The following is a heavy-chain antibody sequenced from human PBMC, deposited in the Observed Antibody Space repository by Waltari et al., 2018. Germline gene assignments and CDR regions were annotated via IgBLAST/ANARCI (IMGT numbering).Heavy chain of an antibody. D-gene: IGHD3-10*01. CDR2: SSGNSGRI. CDR1: GFIFDVYA. J-gene: IGHJ3*02. CDR3: VKDMASGSYEAPDAFDI. Sequence: EVQLVESGGGLAQPGRSLRLSCAASGFIFDVYAMHGVRQTPRKGLEWVSSSSGNSGRIGYVDSVRGRFIVSRDNAKNSLYLQMNSLRAEDTALYYCVKDMASGSYEAPDAFDIWGQGTMVTVSS. V-gene: IGHV3-9*01.